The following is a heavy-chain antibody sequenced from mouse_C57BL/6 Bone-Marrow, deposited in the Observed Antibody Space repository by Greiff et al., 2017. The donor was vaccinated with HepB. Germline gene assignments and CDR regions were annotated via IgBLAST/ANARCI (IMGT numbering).Heavy chain of an antibody. CDR3: ARGARGSYYYAMDY. V-gene: IGHV1-26*01. CDR2: INPNNGGT. J-gene: IGHJ4*01. CDR1: GYTFTDYY. Sequence: VQLQQSGPELVKPGASVKISCKASGYTFTDYYMNWVKQSHGKSLEWIGDINPNNGGTSYNQKFKGKATLTVDKSSSTAYMELRSLTSEDSAVYYCARGARGSYYYAMDYWGQGTSVTVSS.